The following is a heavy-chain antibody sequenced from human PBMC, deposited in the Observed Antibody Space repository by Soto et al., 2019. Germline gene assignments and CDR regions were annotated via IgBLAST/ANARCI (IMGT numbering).Heavy chain of an antibody. CDR1: GGSISSYY. V-gene: IGHV4-59*01. J-gene: IGHJ4*02. Sequence: QVQLQESGPGLAKPSETLSLTCAVSGGSISSYYWSWIRQPPGKGLEWIGYIHSAGSTDYNPSLNSRVTMSVDTSMNPFSLKLNSVTAADTAVYYCARFGRRLSAPVFDYWGQGFLVTVSS. D-gene: IGHD6-25*01. CDR2: IHSAGST. CDR3: ARFGRRLSAPVFDY.